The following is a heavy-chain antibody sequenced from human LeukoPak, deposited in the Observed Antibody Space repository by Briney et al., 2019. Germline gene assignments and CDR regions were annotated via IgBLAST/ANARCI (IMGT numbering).Heavy chain of an antibody. Sequence: HSEGSLRLSCAASGFTFSSYAMSWVRQAPGKGLEWVSAISGSGGSTYYADSVKGRFTISRDNSKNTLYLQMNSLRAEDTAVYYCAKLWRGYYDSRAQYYFDYWGQGTLVTVSS. CDR2: ISGSGGST. D-gene: IGHD3-22*01. CDR3: AKLWRGYYDSRAQYYFDY. J-gene: IGHJ4*02. CDR1: GFTFSSYA. V-gene: IGHV3-23*01.